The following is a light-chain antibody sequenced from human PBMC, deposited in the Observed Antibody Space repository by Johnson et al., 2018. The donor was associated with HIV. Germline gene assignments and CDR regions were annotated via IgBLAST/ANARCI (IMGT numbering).Light chain of an antibody. CDR3: GKWGSTRSACYV. J-gene: IGLJ1*01. CDR2: DNN. CDR1: SSNIGSNY. Sequence: QPVLTQPPSVSAAPGQKVTISCSGSSSNIGSNYVSWYQQLPGTAPKLLIYDNNKRPSGIPDRFSGSKSGTSATLGITGLQTADEADYYFGKWGSTRSACYVCGTGTKVTGL. V-gene: IGLV1-51*01.